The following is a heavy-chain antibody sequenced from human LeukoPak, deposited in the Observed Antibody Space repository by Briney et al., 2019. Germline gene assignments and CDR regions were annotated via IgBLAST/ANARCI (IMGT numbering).Heavy chain of an antibody. CDR1: GFTVSSNY. D-gene: IGHD3-22*01. CDR3: AKALDGTGYWNYYFDS. Sequence: PGGSLRLSCAASGFTVSSNYMSWVRQAPGKGLEWVSVIYSGGSTYYADSVKGRFTISRDNSKNTLYLQMNSLRAEDTAVYYCAKALDGTGYWNYYFDSWGQGTLVTVSS. J-gene: IGHJ4*02. CDR2: IYSGGST. V-gene: IGHV3-53*01.